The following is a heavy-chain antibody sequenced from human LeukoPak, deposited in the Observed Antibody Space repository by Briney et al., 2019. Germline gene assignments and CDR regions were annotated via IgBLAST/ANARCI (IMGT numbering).Heavy chain of an antibody. V-gene: IGHV1-69*06. Sequence: SVKVSCKASGGTFSSYAISWVRQAPGQGLEWMGGIIPIFGTANYAQKFQGRVTITADTSTSTAYMELSSLRSGDTAVYYCASPGILRDYYYYYMDVWGKGTTVTVSS. CDR3: ASPGILRDYYYYYMDV. CDR1: GGTFSSYA. J-gene: IGHJ6*03. CDR2: IIPIFGTA. D-gene: IGHD1-14*01.